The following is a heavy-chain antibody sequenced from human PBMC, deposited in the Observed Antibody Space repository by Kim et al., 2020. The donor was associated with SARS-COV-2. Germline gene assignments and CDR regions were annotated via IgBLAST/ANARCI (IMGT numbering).Heavy chain of an antibody. CDR2: ISYDGSNK. CDR3: ARERRWSTSLTDHGAFDI. J-gene: IGHJ3*02. V-gene: IGHV3-30*04. D-gene: IGHD2-2*01. CDR1: GFTFSSYA. Sequence: GGSLRLSCAASGFTFSSYAMHWVRQAPGKGLEWVAVISYDGSNKYYADSVKGRFTISRDNSKNTLYLQMNSLRAEDTAVYYCARERRWSTSLTDHGAFDIWGQGTMVTVSS.